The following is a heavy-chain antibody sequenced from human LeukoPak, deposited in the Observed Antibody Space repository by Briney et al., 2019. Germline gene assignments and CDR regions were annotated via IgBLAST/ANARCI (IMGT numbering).Heavy chain of an antibody. CDR3: ARGGRGDGYNPYFDY. J-gene: IGHJ4*02. Sequence: SETLSLTCAVYGGSFSGYYWSWIRQPPGKGLEWIGEINHSGSTNYNPSLKSRVTISVDTSKNQFSLKLSSVTAADTAVYCCARGGRGDGYNPYFDYWGQGTLVTVSS. D-gene: IGHD5-24*01. CDR2: INHSGST. V-gene: IGHV4-34*01. CDR1: GGSFSGYY.